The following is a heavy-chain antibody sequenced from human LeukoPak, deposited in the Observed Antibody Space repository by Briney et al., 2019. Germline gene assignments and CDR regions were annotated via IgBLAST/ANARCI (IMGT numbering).Heavy chain of an antibody. CDR2: IYYSGST. Sequence: SETLSLTCTVSGGSISSSSYYWGWIRQPPGKGLEWIGSIYYSGSTYYNPSPKSRVTISVDTSKNQFSLKLSSVTAADTAVYYCARGGSYYYYYYMDVWGKGTTVTVSS. D-gene: IGHD1-26*01. CDR1: GGSISSSSYY. J-gene: IGHJ6*03. V-gene: IGHV4-39*07. CDR3: ARGGSYYYYYYMDV.